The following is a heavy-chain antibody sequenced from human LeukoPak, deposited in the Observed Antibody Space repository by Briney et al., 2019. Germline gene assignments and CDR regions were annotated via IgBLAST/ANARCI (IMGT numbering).Heavy chain of an antibody. D-gene: IGHD2-2*01. CDR3: AKGVVVAPDVTPFDY. J-gene: IGHJ4*02. CDR2: ISGRGASK. CDR1: GLTFNNYA. Sequence: GGSLRVSCAVSGLTFNNYAMSWVRQAPGKGLEWVSGISGRGASKYYADSVKGRFTISRDNSKNTLYLQMNSLRAEDTAVYYCAKGVVVAPDVTPFDYWGQGTLVTVSS. V-gene: IGHV3-23*01.